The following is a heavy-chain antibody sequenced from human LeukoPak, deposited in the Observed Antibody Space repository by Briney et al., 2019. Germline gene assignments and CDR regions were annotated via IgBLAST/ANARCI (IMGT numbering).Heavy chain of an antibody. V-gene: IGHV1-69*06. CDR2: IIPIFGAA. CDR1: GGTFSSYA. Sequence: SVKVSCKASGGTFSSYAISWVRQAPGQGLEWMGGIIPIFGAANYAQKFQGRVTITADKSTSTAYMELSSLRSEDTAVYYCARGSPRSSWYQYSSGWYDYWGQGTLVTVSS. D-gene: IGHD6-19*01. J-gene: IGHJ4*02. CDR3: ARGSPRSSWYQYSSGWYDY.